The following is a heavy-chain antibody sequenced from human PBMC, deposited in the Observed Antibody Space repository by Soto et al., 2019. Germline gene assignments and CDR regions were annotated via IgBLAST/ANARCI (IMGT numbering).Heavy chain of an antibody. J-gene: IGHJ4*02. CDR3: AKERSSGSIFDY. D-gene: IGHD6-19*01. Sequence: SKRHSCAAAGVNIINYGRNWISMAPWKGLEWVSGISGSGDSTYYADSVKGRFTVSRDNSKNTLYLQMNSLRAEFSAVFYCAKERSSGSIFDYWGQGTLVTVSS. V-gene: IGHV3-23*01. CDR2: ISGSGDST. CDR1: GVNIINYG.